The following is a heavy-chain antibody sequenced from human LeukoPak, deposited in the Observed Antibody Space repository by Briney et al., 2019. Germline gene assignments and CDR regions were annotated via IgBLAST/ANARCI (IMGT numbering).Heavy chain of an antibody. CDR1: GGSFSGYY. CDR2: INRSGST. J-gene: IGHJ4*02. Sequence: PSETLSLTCAVYGGSFSGYYWSWIRQPPGKGLEWIGEINRSGSTNYNPSLKSRVTISVDTSKNQFSLKLSSVTAADTAVYYCARGDGYNHEIDYWGQGTLVTVSS. D-gene: IGHD5-24*01. V-gene: IGHV4-34*01. CDR3: ARGDGYNHEIDY.